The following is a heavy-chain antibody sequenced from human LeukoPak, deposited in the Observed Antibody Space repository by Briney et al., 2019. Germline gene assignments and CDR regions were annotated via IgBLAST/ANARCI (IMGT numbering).Heavy chain of an antibody. Sequence: SETLSLTCTVSGGSISSYYRSWIRQPPGKGLEWIGYIYYSGSTNYNPSLKSRVTISVDTSKNQFSLKLSSVTVADTAVYYCASTARPPYYDFWSGNNWFDPWGQGTLVTVSS. CDR1: GGSISSYY. V-gene: IGHV4-59*01. D-gene: IGHD3-3*01. J-gene: IGHJ5*02. CDR3: ASTARPPYYDFWSGNNWFDP. CDR2: IYYSGST.